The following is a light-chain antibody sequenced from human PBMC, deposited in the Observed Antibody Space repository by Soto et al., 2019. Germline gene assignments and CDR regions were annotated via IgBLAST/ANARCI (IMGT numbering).Light chain of an antibody. CDR2: EIN. CDR3: SSYAGSNKRV. Sequence: QSALTQPPSASGSPGQSVTISCTGTSSDISAYDYVSWYQQHPGKAPKVLIYEINKRPSGVPDRFSGSRSGNTASLTVSGLQAEDEADYYCSSYAGSNKRVFGGGTQLTVL. V-gene: IGLV2-8*01. J-gene: IGLJ3*02. CDR1: SSDISAYDY.